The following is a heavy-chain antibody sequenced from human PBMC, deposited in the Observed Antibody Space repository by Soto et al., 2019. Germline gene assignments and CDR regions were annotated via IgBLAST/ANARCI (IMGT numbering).Heavy chain of an antibody. V-gene: IGHV5-51*01. CDR2: IYPGDSDT. Sequence: GESLKISCKGSGYSFTSYWIGWVRQMPGKGLEWMGIIYPGDSDTRYSPSFQGQVTISADKSISTAYLQWSSLKASDTAMYYCARLPRSWDYIWGSYRPYYFDYWGQGTLVTVSS. CDR3: ARLPRSWDYIWGSYRPYYFDY. D-gene: IGHD3-16*02. CDR1: GYSFTSYW. J-gene: IGHJ4*02.